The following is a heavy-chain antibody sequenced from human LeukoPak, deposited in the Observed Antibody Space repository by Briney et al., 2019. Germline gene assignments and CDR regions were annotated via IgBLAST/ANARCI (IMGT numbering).Heavy chain of an antibody. Sequence: ASVKVSCKASGYAFTSYYMHWVRQAPGQGLEWMGIINPSGGSTSYAQKFQGRVTMTRDTSTSTVYMELSSLRSEDTAVYYCARGAHQDYYGSGSYYPPDNWGQGTLVTVSS. J-gene: IGHJ4*02. CDR2: INPSGGST. CDR1: GYAFTSYY. CDR3: ARGAHQDYYGSGSYYPPDN. D-gene: IGHD3-10*01. V-gene: IGHV1-46*01.